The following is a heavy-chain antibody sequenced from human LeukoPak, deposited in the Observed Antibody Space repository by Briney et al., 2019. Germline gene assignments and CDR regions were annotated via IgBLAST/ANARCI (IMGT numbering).Heavy chain of an antibody. V-gene: IGHV3-23*01. D-gene: IGHD5-12*01. J-gene: IGHJ4*02. CDR1: GFTFSNYA. CDR2: ISRSGGST. CDR3: AKDRGPITDY. Sequence: PGGSLRLSCAASGFTFSNYAMNWVRQAPGKGLEWVSSISRSGGSTFYADSVKGRFTISRDNSKNTLYLQMNSLRAEDTAVYYCAKDRGPITDYWGQGTLVTVSS.